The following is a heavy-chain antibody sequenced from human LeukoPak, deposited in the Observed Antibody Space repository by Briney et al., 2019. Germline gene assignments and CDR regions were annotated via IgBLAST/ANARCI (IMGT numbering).Heavy chain of an antibody. D-gene: IGHD4-17*01. Sequence: GGSLRLSCAASGFTFSNFAMSWVSQAPGKGLEPVSLISGSGGSTYNADSVKGRFTISRDNSKNTLYLQMNSLRAEDTAVYYCAKGHTDYGTGFDLWGQGTLVTVSS. CDR3: AKGHTDYGTGFDL. CDR1: GFTFSNFA. CDR2: ISGSGGST. V-gene: IGHV3-23*01. J-gene: IGHJ4*02.